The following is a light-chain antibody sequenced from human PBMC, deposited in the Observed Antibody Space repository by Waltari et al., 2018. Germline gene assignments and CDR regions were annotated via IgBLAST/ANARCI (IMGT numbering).Light chain of an antibody. CDR3: SSYISSDTLEL. Sequence: QSALTQPASVSGSPGPSITISCTGTSSHVGGYNYVSWYQQHPGKAPKLIIFDVSNRPSGVSSRFSGSKSGNTASLTISGLQAQDEADYYCSSYISSDTLELFGGGTSLTVL. J-gene: IGLJ2*01. CDR1: SSHVGGYNY. V-gene: IGLV2-14*03. CDR2: DVS.